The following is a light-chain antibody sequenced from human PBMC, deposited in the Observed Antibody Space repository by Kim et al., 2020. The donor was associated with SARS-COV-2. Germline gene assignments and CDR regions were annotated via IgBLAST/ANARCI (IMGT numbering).Light chain of an antibody. V-gene: IGKV3-20*01. CDR1: QSVRSNY. J-gene: IGKJ1*01. CDR3: QQYSSSPAT. Sequence: SPGEGATLSGMASQSVRSNYFAWYQQKPGQAPRLLIYGASSRATGIPDRFSGSGSGTDFTLTITRLEPEDFAVYYCQQYSSSPATFGQGTKVDIK. CDR2: GAS.